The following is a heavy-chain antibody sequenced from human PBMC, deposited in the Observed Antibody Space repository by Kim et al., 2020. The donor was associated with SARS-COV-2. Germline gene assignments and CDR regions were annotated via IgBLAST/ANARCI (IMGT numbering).Heavy chain of an antibody. CDR3: ARHGGATNYGMDV. Sequence: YNPSLKSRVTISVDTSKNQFSLKLSSVTAADTAVYYCARHGGATNYGMDVWGQGTTVTVSS. J-gene: IGHJ6*02. V-gene: IGHV4-39*01. D-gene: IGHD1-26*01.